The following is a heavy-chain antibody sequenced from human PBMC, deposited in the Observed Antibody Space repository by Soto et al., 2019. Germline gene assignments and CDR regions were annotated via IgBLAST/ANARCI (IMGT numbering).Heavy chain of an antibody. V-gene: IGHV3-30*18. CDR2: ISYDGSNK. CDR1: GLTFSSYG. Sequence: GGSLRLSCTAAGLTFSSYGMHWVRQSPGKGLEGFAVISYDGSNKYYADSVNGRFTMSRDNSKSTLYLQVNSLRAEDTAVYYCAKLALFRFLERPGPHGMDVWGQGTPVTLPS. CDR3: AKLALFRFLERPGPHGMDV. J-gene: IGHJ6*02. D-gene: IGHD3-3*01.